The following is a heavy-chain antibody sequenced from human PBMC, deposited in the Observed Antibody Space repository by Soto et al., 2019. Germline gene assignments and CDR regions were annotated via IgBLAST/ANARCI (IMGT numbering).Heavy chain of an antibody. D-gene: IGHD6-6*01. J-gene: IGHJ5*02. Sequence: QLQLQESGPGLVKPSETLSLTCTVSGGSISSSSYYWGWIRQPPGKGLEWIGSIYYSGSTYYNPSLKRRVTISVDTSKNQFSLKLSSVTAADTAVYYCARHNRQLASPYNWFDPWGQGTLVTVSS. V-gene: IGHV4-39*01. CDR3: ARHNRQLASPYNWFDP. CDR1: GGSISSSSYY. CDR2: IYYSGST.